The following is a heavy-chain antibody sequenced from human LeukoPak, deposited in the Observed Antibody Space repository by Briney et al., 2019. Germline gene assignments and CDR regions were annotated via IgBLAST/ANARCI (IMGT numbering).Heavy chain of an antibody. CDR1: GDSISSSSSY. J-gene: IGHJ5*02. D-gene: IGHD3/OR15-3a*01. CDR2: IYYSGST. Sequence: KASETLSLTCTVSGDSISSSSSYWGWIRQPPGEGLEWIGSIYYSGSTYYNTSLKSRVTISVDTSKNQFSLNLSSVTAADTAVYYCARQEIGLRSFDPWGQGTLVTVSS. V-gene: IGHV4-39*01. CDR3: ARQEIGLRSFDP.